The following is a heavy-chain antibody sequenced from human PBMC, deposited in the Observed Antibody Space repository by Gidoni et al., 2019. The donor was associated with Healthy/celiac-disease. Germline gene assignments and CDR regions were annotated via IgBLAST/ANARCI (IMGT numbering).Heavy chain of an antibody. Sequence: EVQLVETGGGLIQPGGSLSLSCAASGFTVSSNYMSWVRQAPGKGLEWVSVIYSGGSTYYADSVKGRFTISRDNSKNTLYLQMNSLRAEDTAVYYCARRRWLQLNWYFDLWGRGTLVTVSS. J-gene: IGHJ2*01. CDR2: IYSGGST. V-gene: IGHV3-53*02. CDR1: GFTVSSNY. CDR3: ARRRWLQLNWYFDL. D-gene: IGHD5-12*01.